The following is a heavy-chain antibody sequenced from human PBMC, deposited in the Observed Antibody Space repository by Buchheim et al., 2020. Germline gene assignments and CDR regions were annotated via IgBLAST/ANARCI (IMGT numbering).Heavy chain of an antibody. CDR2: VYSTGST. V-gene: IGHV4-59*08. CDR3: ARLSGLKALDH. CDR1: SASISGYY. Sequence: QVQLQESGPGLVKSSETLSLTCTVSSASISGYYRNWIRRPPGKGLEWIGYVYSTGSTNYNPSFKSRVSISLDTSKNQFSLTLKSVSAADTAVYYCARLSGLKALDHWGPGTL. J-gene: IGHJ5*02.